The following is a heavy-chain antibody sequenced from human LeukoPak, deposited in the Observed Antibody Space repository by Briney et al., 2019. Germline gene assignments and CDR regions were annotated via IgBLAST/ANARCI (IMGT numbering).Heavy chain of an antibody. D-gene: IGHD6-13*01. CDR3: ARRRVAAAGTRLNWFDP. Sequence: SETLSLTCAVYGGSFSGYYWSWIRQPPGKGLEWIGEINHSGSTNYNPSLKSRVTISVDTSKNQFSLKLSSVTAADTAAYYCARRRVAAAGTRLNWFDPWGQGTLVTVSS. CDR1: GGSFSGYY. V-gene: IGHV4-34*01. J-gene: IGHJ5*02. CDR2: INHSGST.